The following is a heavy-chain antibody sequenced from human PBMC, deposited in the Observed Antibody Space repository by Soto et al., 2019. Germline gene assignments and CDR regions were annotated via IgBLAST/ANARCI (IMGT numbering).Heavy chain of an antibody. D-gene: IGHD6-6*01. Sequence: QVQLVQSGAEVKKPGASVKVSCKASGYTFTSYGISWVRQAPGQGLEWMGWISAYNGNTNYAQKLQGRVTMTTDTSPSTAYMELRSLRSDGTAVYYRARDGVLVAARPYYFDYWGQGTLVTVSS. CDR2: ISAYNGNT. V-gene: IGHV1-18*01. CDR3: ARDGVLVAARPYYFDY. J-gene: IGHJ4*02. CDR1: GYTFTSYG.